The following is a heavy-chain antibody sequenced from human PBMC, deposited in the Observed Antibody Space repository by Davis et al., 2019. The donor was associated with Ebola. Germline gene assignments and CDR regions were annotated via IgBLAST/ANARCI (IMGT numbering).Heavy chain of an antibody. D-gene: IGHD3-22*01. CDR3: ARDPPYDQGYDY. V-gene: IGHV6-1*01. CDR1: GDSVFSNSDA. CDR2: TYYRSKWNF. Sequence: MPSETLSLTCVISGDSVFSNSDAWNWIRQSPSRGLEWLGRTYYRSKWNFDYAESVKSRISINPDTSKNQFSLQLTSVTPEDTAVYYCARDPPYDQGYDYWGQGTLVTVSS. J-gene: IGHJ4*02.